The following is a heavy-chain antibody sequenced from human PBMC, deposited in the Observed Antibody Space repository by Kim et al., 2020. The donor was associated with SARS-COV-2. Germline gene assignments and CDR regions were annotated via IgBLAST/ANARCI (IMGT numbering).Heavy chain of an antibody. D-gene: IGHD6-6*01. J-gene: IGHJ4*02. CDR2: ITGSSIYI. Sequence: GGSLRLSCAASGFAFSRSSMNWVRQAPGKGLEWVSSITGSSIYIYYADSVKGRFTISRDNAKNSLYLQINSLRAEDTAVYYCAGGFSSSSSVQIDYWGQG. V-gene: IGHV3-21*01. CDR3: AGGFSSSSSVQIDY. CDR1: GFAFSRSS.